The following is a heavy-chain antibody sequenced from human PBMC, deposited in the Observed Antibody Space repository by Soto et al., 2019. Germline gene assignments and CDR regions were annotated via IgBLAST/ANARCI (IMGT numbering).Heavy chain of an antibody. CDR3: AKDLRPGLIVPTKSGFDP. Sequence: GGSLRLSCEASGFPFNTYAMTWFRQVPGMGLEWVSTTSNNGNTDFAESVRGRFTVSRDNSKNILYLQMTNLRVEDAAIYFCAKDLRPGLIVPTKSGFDPWGQGTLVTISS. CDR1: GFPFNTYA. D-gene: IGHD2-21*01. J-gene: IGHJ5*02. CDR2: TSNNGNT. V-gene: IGHV3-23*01.